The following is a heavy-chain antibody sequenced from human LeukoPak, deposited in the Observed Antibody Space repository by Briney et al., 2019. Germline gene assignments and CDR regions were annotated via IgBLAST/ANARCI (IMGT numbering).Heavy chain of an antibody. CDR1: GGSFSGYY. D-gene: IGHD3-22*01. V-gene: IGHV4-34*01. Sequence: SETLPLTCAVYGGSFSGYYWSWIRQPPGKGLEWIGEINHSGSTNYNPSLKSRVTISVDTSKNQFSLKLSSVTAADTAVYYCARGFGYYDSSGYRRWFDPWGQGTLVTVSS. CDR3: ARGFGYYDSSGYRRWFDP. J-gene: IGHJ5*02. CDR2: INHSGST.